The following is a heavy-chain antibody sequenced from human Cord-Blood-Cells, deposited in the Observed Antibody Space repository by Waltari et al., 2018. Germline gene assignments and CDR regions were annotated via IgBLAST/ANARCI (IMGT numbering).Heavy chain of an antibody. CDR2: ISAYNGNT. D-gene: IGHD2-15*01. Sequence: QVQLVQSGAEVKKPGASVKVSCKASGYTFTSYGISWVRQAPGQGLEWMGWISAYNGNTNYAQKLQGRVTMTTDTSTSTAYMELRSLRSDDTAVYYCARAGSGDIVVVVAATPGDYWGQGTLVTVSS. CDR3: ARAGSGDIVVVVAATPGDY. J-gene: IGHJ4*02. V-gene: IGHV1-18*01. CDR1: GYTFTSYG.